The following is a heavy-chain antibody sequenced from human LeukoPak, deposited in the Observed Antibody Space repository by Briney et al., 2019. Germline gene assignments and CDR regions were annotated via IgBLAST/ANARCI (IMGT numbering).Heavy chain of an antibody. V-gene: IGHV4-59*13. J-gene: IGHJ6*03. D-gene: IGHD6-6*01. CDR1: GGSISSYY. CDR3: ARGRRVTAARGYYMDV. CDR2: IYYSGST. Sequence: PSETLSLTCTVSGGSISSYYWSWIRQPPGKGLEWIGYIYYSGSTNYNPSLKSRVTISEDTSKNQFSLKLSSVTAADTAVYYCARGRRVTAARGYYMDVWGKGTTVTVSS.